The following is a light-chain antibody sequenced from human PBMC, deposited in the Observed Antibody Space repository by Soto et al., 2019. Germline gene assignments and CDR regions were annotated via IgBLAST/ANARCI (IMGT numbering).Light chain of an antibody. CDR1: SSDVGSYNL. J-gene: IGLJ3*02. CDR2: EGS. CDR3: CSYAGSSTSV. Sequence: QSVMTQPASVSGSPGQSITISCTGTSSDVGSYNLVSWYQQHPGKAPKLMIYEGSKRPSGISNRFSGSMSGITASLAISGLQAEDEADYYCCSYAGSSTSVFGGGTKVTVL. V-gene: IGLV2-23*01.